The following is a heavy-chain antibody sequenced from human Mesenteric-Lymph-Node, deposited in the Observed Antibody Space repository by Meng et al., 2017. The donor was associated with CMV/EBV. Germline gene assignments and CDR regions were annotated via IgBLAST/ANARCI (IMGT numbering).Heavy chain of an antibody. V-gene: IGHV3-NL1*01. CDR1: GFTFNNYG. J-gene: IGHJ4*02. CDR3: ATGGGYCSNGVCSHFDY. Sequence: GESLKISCVASGFTFNNYGIHWVRQAPGKGLEWVSVIYSGGSGTFYADSVKGRFTISRDISKNTLYLQMNTLRAEDTAIYYCATGGGYCSNGVCSHFDYWGQGTLVTVSS. CDR2: IYSGGSGT. D-gene: IGHD2-8*01.